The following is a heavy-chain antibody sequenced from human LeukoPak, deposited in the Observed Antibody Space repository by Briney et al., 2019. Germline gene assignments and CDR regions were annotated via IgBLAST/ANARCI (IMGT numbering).Heavy chain of an antibody. Sequence: PGGSLRLSCAASGFTFSSYSMNWVRQAPGKGLEWVSSISSSSSYIYYADSVKGRFTISRDNAKHSLYLQMHSLRAEDTAVYYCARGSGASRGYYYYYGMDVWGQGTTVTVSS. CDR2: ISSSSSYI. J-gene: IGHJ6*02. CDR1: GFTFSSYS. V-gene: IGHV3-21*01. D-gene: IGHD1-26*01. CDR3: ARGSGASRGYYYYYGMDV.